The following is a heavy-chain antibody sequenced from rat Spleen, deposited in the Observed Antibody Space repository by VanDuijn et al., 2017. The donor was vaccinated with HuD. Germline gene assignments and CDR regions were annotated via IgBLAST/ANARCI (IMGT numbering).Heavy chain of an antibody. CDR1: GFTFSDYY. D-gene: IGHD1-12*02. J-gene: IGHJ2*01. CDR2: FSYEGIST. V-gene: IGHV5-22*01. CDR3: ARHFSPLFDYDGTDFDY. Sequence: EVQLVESGGGLVQPGRSLKLSCAAPGFTFSDYYMAWLRQAPKKGLEWVASFSYEGISTYYGDSVKGRFTISRVNAKSTLYLQMNSLRSEDTAAYYCARHFSPLFDYDGTDFDYWGQGVMVTVSS.